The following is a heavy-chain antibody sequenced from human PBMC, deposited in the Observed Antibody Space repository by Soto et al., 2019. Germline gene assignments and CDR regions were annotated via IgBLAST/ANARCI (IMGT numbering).Heavy chain of an antibody. V-gene: IGHV1-8*01. Sequence: ASVKVSCKASGYSFTNNDVSWVRQATGQGLEWMGWMNPGSGDTGYAQKFQGRVTMTRDISIATAYMELSSLRSDDTAIYYCARMDPFGSLTWLDPWGQGTLVTVYS. CDR1: GYSFTNND. CDR3: ARMDPFGSLTWLDP. CDR2: MNPGSGDT. D-gene: IGHD3-10*01. J-gene: IGHJ5*02.